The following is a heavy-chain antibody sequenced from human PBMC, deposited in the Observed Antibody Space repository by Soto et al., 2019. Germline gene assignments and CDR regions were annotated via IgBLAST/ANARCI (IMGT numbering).Heavy chain of an antibody. CDR3: ARASSGYYPYYFDY. Sequence: ASVKVSFKASGYTFTSYAMHWVRQAPGQRLEWMGWINAGNGNTKYSQKFQGRVTITRDTSASTAYMELSSLRSEDTAVYYCARASSGYYPYYFDYWGQGTLVTVSS. CDR2: INAGNGNT. V-gene: IGHV1-3*01. CDR1: GYTFTSYA. J-gene: IGHJ4*02. D-gene: IGHD3-22*01.